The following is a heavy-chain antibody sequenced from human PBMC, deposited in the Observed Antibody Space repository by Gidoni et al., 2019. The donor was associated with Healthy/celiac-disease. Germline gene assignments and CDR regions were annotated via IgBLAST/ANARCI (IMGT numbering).Heavy chain of an antibody. V-gene: IGHV3-21*01. J-gene: IGHJ4*02. CDR2: ISSSSSYI. CDR1: GFTFSSTS. Sequence: EVQLVESGEGLVKPGGSLRLSCAASGFTFSSTSMNWVRQAPGKGLVWVSSISSSSSYIYYADSVKGRFTISRDNAKNSLYLQMNSLRAEDTAVYYCARETTYYYDSSGYYPGYFDYWGQGTLVTVSS. CDR3: ARETTYYYDSSGYYPGYFDY. D-gene: IGHD3-22*01.